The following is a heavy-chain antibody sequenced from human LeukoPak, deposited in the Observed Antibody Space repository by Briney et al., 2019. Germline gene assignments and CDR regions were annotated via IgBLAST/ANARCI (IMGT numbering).Heavy chain of an antibody. CDR3: AVRTTVVTPNFDY. CDR2: INPNSGGT. D-gene: IGHD4-23*01. J-gene: IGHJ4*02. Sequence: ASVKVSCKASGYTFTGYSMHWVRQAPGQGLEWMGWINPNSGGTNYAQKFQGRVTMTRDTSISTAYMELSRLRSDATAVYYCAVRTTVVTPNFDYWGQGTLVTVSS. V-gene: IGHV1-2*02. CDR1: GYTFTGYS.